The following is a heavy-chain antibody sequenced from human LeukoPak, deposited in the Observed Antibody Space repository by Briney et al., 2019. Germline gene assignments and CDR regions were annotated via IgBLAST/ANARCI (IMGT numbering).Heavy chain of an antibody. Sequence: SETLSLTCTVSGYSISSGYYWGWIRQPPGKGLEWIGYIYYSGSTNYNPSLKSRVAISVDTSKNQFSLKLSSVTAADTAVYYCASSSVLTGYYGYFDYWGQGTLVTVSS. D-gene: IGHD3-9*01. J-gene: IGHJ4*02. V-gene: IGHV4-38-2*02. CDR3: ASSSVLTGYYGYFDY. CDR2: IYYSGST. CDR1: GYSISSGYY.